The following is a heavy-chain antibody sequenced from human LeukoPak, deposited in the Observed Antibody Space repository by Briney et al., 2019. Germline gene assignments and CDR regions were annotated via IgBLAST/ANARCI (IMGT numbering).Heavy chain of an antibody. CDR2: INHSGST. J-gene: IGHJ1*01. V-gene: IGHV4-34*01. D-gene: IGHD3-10*01. Sequence: SETLSLTCAVYGGSFSGYYWSWIRQPPGKGLEWIGEINHSGSTNYNPSLKSRVTISVDTSKNQFSLKLSSGTPAATAVYYCARGQEGDGSQEPDREYFQDWGQGTLVTVSS. CDR3: ARGQEGDGSQEPDREYFQD. CDR1: GGSFSGYY.